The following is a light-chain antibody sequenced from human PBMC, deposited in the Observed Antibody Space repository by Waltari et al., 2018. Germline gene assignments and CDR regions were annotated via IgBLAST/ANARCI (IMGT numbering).Light chain of an antibody. Sequence: EIYLTQSPSSLSAFVGDRVTITCRASQGIVNYLAWFQQKPGKAPTSLIYGASDLESGVPSRFSGSGSGTDFTLTITSLQPEDFATYYCQPFASYPYTFGGGTKVEIK. CDR3: QPFASYPYT. J-gene: IGKJ4*01. CDR1: QGIVNY. V-gene: IGKV1-16*01. CDR2: GAS.